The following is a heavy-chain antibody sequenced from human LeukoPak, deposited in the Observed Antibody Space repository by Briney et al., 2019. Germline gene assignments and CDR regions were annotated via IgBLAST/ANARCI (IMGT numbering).Heavy chain of an antibody. CDR3: ARDIGSYYDSTGYFDY. J-gene: IGHJ4*02. D-gene: IGHD3-22*01. V-gene: IGHV4-59*01. CDR2: IYYSGST. Sequence: SGTLSLTCTVSGGSISSYYWSWIRQPPGKGLEWIGYIYYSGSTNYNPSLKSRVTISVDTSKNQFSLKLSSVTAADTAVYYCARDIGSYYDSTGYFDYWGQGTLVTVSS. CDR1: GGSISSYY.